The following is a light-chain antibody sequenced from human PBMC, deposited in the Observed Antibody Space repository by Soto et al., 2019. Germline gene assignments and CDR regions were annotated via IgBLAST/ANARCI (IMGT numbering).Light chain of an antibody. J-gene: IGKJ5*01. V-gene: IGKV1-9*01. Sequence: DIQLTQSPSFVSASVGDRVTITCRVSQGISTYLAWYQQKPGKAPKLLIYAASTLQSGVPSRFSGSGSGTEFTLTISSLQPEDFATYYCQQLNNYPPITFGQGTRLEI. CDR1: QGISTY. CDR2: AAS. CDR3: QQLNNYPPIT.